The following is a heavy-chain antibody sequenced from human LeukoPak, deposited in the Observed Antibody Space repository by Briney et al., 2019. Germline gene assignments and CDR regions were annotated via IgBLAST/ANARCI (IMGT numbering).Heavy chain of an antibody. CDR3: ARDRYCSSTSCSNWFDP. CDR1: GYTFTGYY. Sequence: ASVKVSCKASGYTFTGYYMHWVRQAPGQGLEWMGRINPNSGGTNYAQKFLGRVTMTRDTSISTAYMELSRLRSDDTAVYYCARDRYCSSTSCSNWFDPWGQGTLVTVSS. CDR2: INPNSGGT. J-gene: IGHJ5*02. D-gene: IGHD2-2*01. V-gene: IGHV1-2*06.